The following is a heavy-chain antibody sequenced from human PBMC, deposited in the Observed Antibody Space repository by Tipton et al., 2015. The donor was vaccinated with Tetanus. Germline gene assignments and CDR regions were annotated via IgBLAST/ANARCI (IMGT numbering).Heavy chain of an antibody. CDR3: ARSHVFRFTLLGEEIPRSGRFDP. V-gene: IGHV4-59*01. Sequence: TLSLTCTVSGGSFSNYYWNWIRQSPGRRLEWIGNIYYGGDTDYNPSLQSRATISLDTSKKLFSLRLKSVTAADTAIYYCARSHVFRFTLLGEEIPRSGRFDPWGQGTLVTVSS. D-gene: IGHD3-3*01. CDR1: GGSFSNYY. J-gene: IGHJ5*02. CDR2: IYYGGDT.